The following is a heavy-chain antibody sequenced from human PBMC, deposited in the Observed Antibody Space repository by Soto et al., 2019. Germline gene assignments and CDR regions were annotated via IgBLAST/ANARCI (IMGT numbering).Heavy chain of an antibody. J-gene: IGHJ4*02. CDR3: SKEQWPTQNNFDY. V-gene: IGHV3-30*18. CDR1: GVSFSTYG. Sequence: PGGSLRISCAVSGVSFSTYGMHWVRQAPGKGLEWVAGISKDGGDKYYAENVKGRFTLSRDNSKNTVYLQMNSLRAEDTAVYYCSKEQWPTQNNFDYCGQGTLVTV. CDR2: ISKDGGDK. D-gene: IGHD6-19*01.